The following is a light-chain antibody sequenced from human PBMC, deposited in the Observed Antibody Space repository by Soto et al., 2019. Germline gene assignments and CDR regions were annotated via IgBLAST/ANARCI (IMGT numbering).Light chain of an antibody. Sequence: DIQMTQSPSTLSASVGDRVTITCRASQSVSSSLAWYQQKPGKAPKLLIYKASSLESGVQSRFSGSGSETDFTLTITSVQPDDFATYYCQQYNSYWTFGQGTKVEIK. J-gene: IGKJ1*01. CDR3: QQYNSYWT. V-gene: IGKV1-5*03. CDR1: QSVSSS. CDR2: KAS.